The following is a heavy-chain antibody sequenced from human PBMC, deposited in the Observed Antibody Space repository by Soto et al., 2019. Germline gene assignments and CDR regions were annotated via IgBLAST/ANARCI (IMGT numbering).Heavy chain of an antibody. J-gene: IGHJ5*02. Sequence: ASVKVSCKASGYTFTSYGIIWVRQAPGQGLEWMGWISAYNGNTNYAQKLQGRVTMTTDTSTSTAYMELRSLRSDDTAVYYCARGPSAYYDYVWGSYRYDNWFDPWGQGTLVTVSS. CDR3: ARGPSAYYDYVWGSYRYDNWFDP. CDR1: GYTFTSYG. CDR2: ISAYNGNT. V-gene: IGHV1-18*01. D-gene: IGHD3-16*02.